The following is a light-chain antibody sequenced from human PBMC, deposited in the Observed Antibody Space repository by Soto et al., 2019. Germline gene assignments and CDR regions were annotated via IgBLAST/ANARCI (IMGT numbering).Light chain of an antibody. CDR3: QQSYSTPYT. CDR1: QSISIY. V-gene: IGKV1-39*01. J-gene: IGKJ2*01. Sequence: DIQMTQSPSSLSASVGDRVNITCRASQSISIYLNWYQQKPGKAPKVLIYAASSLQSGVPSRFSGSGSGTDFTLTISSLEHEDFGTYYCQQSYSTPYTFGQGPRWIS. CDR2: AAS.